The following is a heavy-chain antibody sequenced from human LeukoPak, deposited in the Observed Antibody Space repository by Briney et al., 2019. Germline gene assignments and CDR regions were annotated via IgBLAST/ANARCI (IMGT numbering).Heavy chain of an antibody. J-gene: IGHJ4*02. CDR2: ISSSSSYI. D-gene: IGHD1-26*01. CDR3: ARSRSGSAHFDY. Sequence: PGGSLRLSCAASGFTFSSYSMNWVRQALGKGLEWVSSISSSSSYIYYADSVKGRFTISRDNAKNSLYLQMNSLRAEDTAVYYCARSRSGSAHFDYWGQGTLVTVSS. CDR1: GFTFSSYS. V-gene: IGHV3-21*01.